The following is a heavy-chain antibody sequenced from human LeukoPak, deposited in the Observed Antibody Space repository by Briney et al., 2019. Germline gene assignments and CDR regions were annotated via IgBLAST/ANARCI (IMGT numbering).Heavy chain of an antibody. D-gene: IGHD3-10*01. CDR2: ISAYNGNT. V-gene: IGHV1-18*01. Sequence: ASVKVSCKASGYTFTSYGISWVRQAPGQGLEWMGWISAYNGNTNYAQKFQGRVTITADKSTSTAYMELSSLRSEDTAVYYCARGGDGYGSGRDYWGQGTLVTVSS. J-gene: IGHJ4*02. CDR3: ARGGDGYGSGRDY. CDR1: GYTFTSYG.